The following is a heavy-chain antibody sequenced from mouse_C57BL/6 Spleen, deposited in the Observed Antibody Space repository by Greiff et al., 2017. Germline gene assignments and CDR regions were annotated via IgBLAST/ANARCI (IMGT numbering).Heavy chain of an antibody. J-gene: IGHJ1*03. CDR2: IYPGDGDT. CDR1: GYAFSSSW. CDR3: ASLGDWYLDV. Sequence: VQLQQSGPELVKPGASVKISCKASGYAFSSSWMNWVKQRPGKGLEWIGRIYPGDGDTNYNGKFKGKATLTADKSSSTAYMQLSSLTSEDSAVYVCASLGDWYLDVWGTGTTVTVSS. V-gene: IGHV1-82*01. D-gene: IGHD4-1*01.